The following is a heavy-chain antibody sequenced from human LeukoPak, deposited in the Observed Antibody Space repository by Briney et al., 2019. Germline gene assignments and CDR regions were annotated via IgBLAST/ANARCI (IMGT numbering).Heavy chain of an antibody. V-gene: IGHV3-21*01. CDR3: ARDHLVGAYDAFDI. D-gene: IGHD1-26*01. CDR1: GFTFRSYS. J-gene: IGHJ3*02. Sequence: PGGSLRLSCAASGFTFRSYSMNWVRQAPGKGLEWVSSISSSSSYIYYADSVKGRFTISRDNAKNSLYLQMNSLRAEDTAVYYCARDHLVGAYDAFDIWGQGTMVTVSS. CDR2: ISSSSSYI.